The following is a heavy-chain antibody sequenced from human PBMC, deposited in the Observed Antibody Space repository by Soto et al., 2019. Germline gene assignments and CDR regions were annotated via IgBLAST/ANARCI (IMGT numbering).Heavy chain of an antibody. D-gene: IGHD3-16*02. CDR3: ARDYQLTPYYFGF. CDR2: ISAYNVNT. J-gene: IGHJ4*02. CDR1: GYTFTSYG. Sequence: ASVKVSCKASGYTFTSYGVSWVRQAPGQGLEWMGWISAYNVNTNYAQKLQGRVTMTTDTSTSTAYMELRSLRSDDTAVYYCARDYQLTPYYFGFWGQGTQVTVSS. V-gene: IGHV1-18*01.